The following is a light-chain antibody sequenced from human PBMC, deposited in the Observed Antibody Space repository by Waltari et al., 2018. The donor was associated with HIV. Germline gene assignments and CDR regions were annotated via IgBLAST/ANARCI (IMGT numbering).Light chain of an antibody. CDR3: QQSYRIPRS. CDR2: AAS. J-gene: IGKJ2*04. CDR1: ESIGKY. Sequence: DIRMTQSPSSVSASVGDRVTITCRASESIGKYLNWYQQKPGKAPKLLIHAASTLEGGVPSRFSGGGAGTDFSLTISGLQREDIATYYCQQSYRIPRSFGQGTKLEIK. V-gene: IGKV1-39*01.